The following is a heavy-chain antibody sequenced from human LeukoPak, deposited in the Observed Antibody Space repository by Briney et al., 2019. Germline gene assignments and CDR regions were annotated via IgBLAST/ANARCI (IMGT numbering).Heavy chain of an antibody. CDR1: GGSFSGYY. J-gene: IGHJ6*02. CDR3: ARGRSWHYYYYYGMDV. V-gene: IGHV4-34*01. D-gene: IGHD6-13*01. CDR2: INHSGST. Sequence: SETLSLTCAVYGGSFSGYYWSWIRQPPGKGLEWIGEINHSGSTNYNPSLKSRVTISVDTSKIQFSLKLSSVTAADTAVYYCARGRSWHYYYYYGMDVWGQGTTVTVSS.